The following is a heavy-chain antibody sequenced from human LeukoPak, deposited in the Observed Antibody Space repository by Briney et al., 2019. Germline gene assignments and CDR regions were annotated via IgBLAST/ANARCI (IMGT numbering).Heavy chain of an antibody. D-gene: IGHD6-19*01. CDR1: GYSISSGYY. J-gene: IGHJ4*02. CDR2: IYHSGST. V-gene: IGHV4-38-2*02. Sequence: SETLSLTCTVSGYSISSGYYWGWIRQPPGKGLEWIGSIYHSGSTYYNPSLKSRVTISVDTSKNQFSLKLSSVTAADTAVYYCARAGYSSGWLLDYWGQGTLVTVSS. CDR3: ARAGYSSGWLLDY.